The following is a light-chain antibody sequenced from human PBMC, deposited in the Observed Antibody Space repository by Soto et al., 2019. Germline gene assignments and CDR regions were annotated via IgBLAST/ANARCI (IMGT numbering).Light chain of an antibody. CDR1: QSVSSY. J-gene: IGKJ2*01. Sequence: EVVLTQSPATLYLSPGERATLSCRASQSVSSYLAWYQQKPGQAPRLLIYDASNRATGIPARFSGSGSGTDFTLTISSLEPEDFAVDYCQQRSNWPRTFGQGTKLEIK. CDR3: QQRSNWPRT. V-gene: IGKV3-11*01. CDR2: DAS.